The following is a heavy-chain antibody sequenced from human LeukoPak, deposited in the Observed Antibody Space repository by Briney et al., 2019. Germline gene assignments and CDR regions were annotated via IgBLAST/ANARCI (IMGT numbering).Heavy chain of an antibody. J-gene: IGHJ3*02. V-gene: IGHV3-11*01. Sequence: GGSLRLSCAASGFTFSDYYMSWIRQAPGKGLEWVSYISSSGSTIYYADSVKGRFTISRDNAKNSLYLQMNSLRAEDTAVYYCARSRDTYYYDSPDAFDIWGQGTMVTVSS. CDR2: ISSSGSTI. D-gene: IGHD3-22*01. CDR1: GFTFSDYY. CDR3: ARSRDTYYYDSPDAFDI.